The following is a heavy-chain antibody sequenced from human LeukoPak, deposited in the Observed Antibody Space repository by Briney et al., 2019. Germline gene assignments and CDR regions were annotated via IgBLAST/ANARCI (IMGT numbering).Heavy chain of an antibody. CDR2: IKQDGTEK. CDR1: GFTFTTYW. V-gene: IGHV3-7*01. CDR3: ARESGGSSWYYFDY. J-gene: IGHJ4*02. D-gene: IGHD6-13*01. Sequence: GESLRLSCAASGFTFTTYWMSWVRQAPGKGLEWVANIKQDGTEKYYVDSVKGRFTISRDNAKNSLYLQMNSLRAEDTAVYYCARESGGSSWYYFDYWGQGTLVTVSS.